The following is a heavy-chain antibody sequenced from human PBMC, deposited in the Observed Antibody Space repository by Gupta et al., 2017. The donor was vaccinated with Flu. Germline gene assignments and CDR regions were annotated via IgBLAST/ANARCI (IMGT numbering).Heavy chain of an antibody. CDR2: IYTSGRT. CDR3: AIGTRTTGRYSAV. Sequence: QVQLQESGPGLVKPSQTLSPTCPVSGGSISSGSYYWSWIRQPAGMGLEWIGRIYTSGRTNYNPALKSRVTISVDTAQIQFSLKLRSVTAADTAVYYCAIGTRTTGRYSAVGGRGLMVTVSS. J-gene: IGHJ2*01. CDR1: GGSISSGSYY. V-gene: IGHV4-61*02. D-gene: IGHD4-17*01.